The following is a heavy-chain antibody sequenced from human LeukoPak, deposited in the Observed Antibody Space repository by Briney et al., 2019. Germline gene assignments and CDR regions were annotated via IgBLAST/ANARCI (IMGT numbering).Heavy chain of an antibody. CDR1: GGTFSSYA. D-gene: IGHD3-22*01. Sequence: ASVKVSCKASGGTFSSYAISWVRQAPGQGLERMGGIIPIFGIANYAQKFQGRVTITTDESTSTAYMELSSLRSEDTAVYYCARNYDSSGLDYWGQGTLVTVSS. CDR3: ARNYDSSGLDY. V-gene: IGHV1-69*05. J-gene: IGHJ4*02. CDR2: IIPIFGIA.